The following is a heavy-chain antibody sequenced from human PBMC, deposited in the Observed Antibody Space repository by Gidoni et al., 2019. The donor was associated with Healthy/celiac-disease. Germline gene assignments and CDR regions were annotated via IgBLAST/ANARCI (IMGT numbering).Heavy chain of an antibody. D-gene: IGHD7-27*01. CDR3: ARLNWEYYYYYGMDV. V-gene: IGHV4-30-2*01. J-gene: IGHJ6*02. CDR1: GGSISSGGYS. Sequence: QRQLQESGSGLVKPSQTLSLTCAVPGGSISSGGYSWSWIRQPPGKGLAWIGYIYHSGSTYYNPSLKSRVTISVDRSKNQFSLKLSSVTAADTAVYYCARLNWEYYYYYGMDVWGQGTTVTVSS. CDR2: IYHSGST.